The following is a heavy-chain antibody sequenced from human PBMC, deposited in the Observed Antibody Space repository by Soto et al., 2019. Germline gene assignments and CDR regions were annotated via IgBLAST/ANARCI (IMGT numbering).Heavy chain of an antibody. CDR3: AREGLGSWSESLDY. J-gene: IGHJ4*02. CDR2: MNPNSGNT. V-gene: IGHV1-8*03. CDR1: GGTFSSYA. Sequence: ASVKVSCKASGGTFSSYAISWVRQATGQGLEWMGWMNPNSGNTGYAQKFQGRVTITRDTSTSTVYMELSSLRSEDTAVYYCAREGLGSWSESLDYWGQGPLVTVPQ. D-gene: IGHD6-13*01.